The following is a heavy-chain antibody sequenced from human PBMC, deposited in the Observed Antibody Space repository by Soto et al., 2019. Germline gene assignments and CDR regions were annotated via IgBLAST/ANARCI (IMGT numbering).Heavy chain of an antibody. Sequence: VSLRLSCAASGLAFNSHPMSWVGPPPEKGLGWVAGSSDGGHLTYNADSVRGRFTISRDNSRNTLYLQMNSLRAEDTAVYYCARRVIGSARAFDIWGQGTMVTVSS. J-gene: IGHJ3*02. CDR1: GLAFNSHP. CDR2: SSDGGHLT. D-gene: IGHD6-19*01. CDR3: ARRVIGSARAFDI. V-gene: IGHV3-23*01.